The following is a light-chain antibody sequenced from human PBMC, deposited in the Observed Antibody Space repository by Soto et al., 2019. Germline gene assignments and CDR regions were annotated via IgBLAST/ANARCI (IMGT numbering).Light chain of an antibody. CDR1: SSDVGSYNL. CDR3: CSYAGSSTSAV. CDR2: EGS. V-gene: IGLV2-23*01. J-gene: IGLJ7*01. Sequence: QSALTQPASVSGSPGQSITISCTGTSSDVGSYNLVSWYQQHPGKAPKLMIYEGSKRPSGVSNRFSGSKSGNTASLTISGLQAEDEAGYYCCSYAGSSTSAVFGGGTQLTVL.